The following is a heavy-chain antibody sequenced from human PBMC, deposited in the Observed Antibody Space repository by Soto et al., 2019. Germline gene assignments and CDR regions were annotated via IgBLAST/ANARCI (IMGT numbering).Heavy chain of an antibody. Sequence: QLQLQESGPGLVKPSETLSLTCTVSGGSISSSCYYWGWIRQPPGKGLEWIGSIYDSGSTYYNPSPKSRVTISVDTSKNQFSLKLSSVTAADAAMYYCARGPCLYDYVWGSYRHFDYSGQGTLVTVSS. CDR2: IYDSGST. CDR1: GGSISSSCYY. V-gene: IGHV4-39*01. J-gene: IGHJ4*02. CDR3: ARGPCLYDYVWGSYRHFDY. D-gene: IGHD3-16*02.